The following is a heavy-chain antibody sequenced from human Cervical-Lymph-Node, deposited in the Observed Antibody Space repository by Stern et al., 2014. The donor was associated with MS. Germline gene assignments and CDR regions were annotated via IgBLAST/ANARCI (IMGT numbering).Heavy chain of an antibody. Sequence: MQLGESGAEVKKPGASVKVSCKASGYTFTSYNMHWVRQAPGQGLEWMGIINPSGGSITYAQKFQGRVTMTRDTSTSTVYMELSSLRSEDTAVYYCARALLYYDSSPIHHWGQGTLVTVSA. CDR2: INPSGGSI. D-gene: IGHD3-22*01. CDR3: ARALLYYDSSPIHH. CDR1: GYTFTSYN. V-gene: IGHV1-46*01. J-gene: IGHJ1*01.